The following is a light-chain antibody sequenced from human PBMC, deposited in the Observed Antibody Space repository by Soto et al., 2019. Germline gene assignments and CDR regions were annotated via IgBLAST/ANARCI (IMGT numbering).Light chain of an antibody. V-gene: IGKV1-6*01. J-gene: IGKJ1*01. Sequence: ATQMTQSPSYLSASVGDRVTITCRASQGIRNDLGWYQQKPGYAPKLLIYAASTLQTGVPLRFSGSGSGTDFTLTISGLQPEDSATYYCLQDHDYPRTFGQGTKVEI. CDR3: LQDHDYPRT. CDR1: QGIRND. CDR2: AAS.